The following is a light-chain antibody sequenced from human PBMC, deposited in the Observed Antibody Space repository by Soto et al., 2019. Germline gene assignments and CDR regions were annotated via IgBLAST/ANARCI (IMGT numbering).Light chain of an antibody. J-gene: IGKJ1*01. Sequence: EIVLTQSPGIVSLYTGERATLSCRASQSVSNDFLAWYQQKPGQAPRLLIYGASSRATGIPDRFSGSGSGTNFTLTISRLEPEDSAVYYCHQHGTTCGHGTKV. CDR2: GAS. CDR3: HQHGTT. V-gene: IGKV3-20*01. CDR1: QSVSNDF.